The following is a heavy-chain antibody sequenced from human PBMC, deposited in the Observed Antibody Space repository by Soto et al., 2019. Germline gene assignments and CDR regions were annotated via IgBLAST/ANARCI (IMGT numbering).Heavy chain of an antibody. CDR1: GGSFSGYY. Sequence: QVQLQQWGAGMLKPSETLSLTCAVYGGSFSGYYWSWIRQPPGKGLEWIGEINHSGSTNYTPSLKIRVTRSVDTSKNQCSLKLSSVTAADTAVYYCARGNYYDSSGYGVDYWGQGTLVTVSS. CDR3: ARGNYYDSSGYGVDY. V-gene: IGHV4-34*01. J-gene: IGHJ4*02. D-gene: IGHD3-22*01. CDR2: INHSGST.